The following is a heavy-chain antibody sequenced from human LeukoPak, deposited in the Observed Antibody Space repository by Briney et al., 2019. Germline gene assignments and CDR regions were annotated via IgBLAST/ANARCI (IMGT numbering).Heavy chain of an antibody. Sequence: SETLSLTWAFHGGSFSGYYWSWIRQPPGKGLEWIGEINHSGSTNYNPSLKSRATIPVDTSKNQFSLKLSSVTAADTAVYYCARGRGYCSGGSCSRPPSYYYYYMDVWGKGTTVTVS. CDR2: INHSGST. J-gene: IGHJ6*03. V-gene: IGHV4-34*01. CDR1: GGSFSGYY. CDR3: ARGRGYCSGGSCSRPPSYYYYYMDV. D-gene: IGHD2-15*01.